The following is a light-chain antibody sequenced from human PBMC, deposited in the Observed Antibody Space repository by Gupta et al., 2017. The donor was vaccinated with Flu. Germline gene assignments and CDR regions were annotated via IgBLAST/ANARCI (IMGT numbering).Light chain of an antibody. CDR1: QYIRDNN. Sequence: ATRSCRASQYIRDNNLAWYQQKPGQAPRLLLSGTSTRATGIPVRFSGSGSGTEFTLTISSLQSEDFAVYYCQQYNNWPPLVTFGPGTRVDIK. J-gene: IGKJ3*01. CDR3: QQYNNWPPLVT. V-gene: IGKV3-15*01. CDR2: GTS.